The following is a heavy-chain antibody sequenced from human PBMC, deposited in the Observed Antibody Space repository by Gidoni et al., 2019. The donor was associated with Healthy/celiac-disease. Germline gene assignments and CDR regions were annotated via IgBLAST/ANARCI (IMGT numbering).Heavy chain of an antibody. CDR3: AREKVHYDILTGSEEHYFDY. CDR2: IYYSGST. J-gene: IGHJ4*02. CDR1: GGSISSSSYY. V-gene: IGHV4-39*02. Sequence: QLQLQESGPGLVKPSETLSLPCTVSGGSISSSSYYWGWIRQPPGKGLEWIGSIYYSGSTYYNPSLKSRVTISVDTSKNQFSLKLSSVTAADTAVYDCAREKVHYDILTGSEEHYFDYWGQGTLVTVSS. D-gene: IGHD3-9*01.